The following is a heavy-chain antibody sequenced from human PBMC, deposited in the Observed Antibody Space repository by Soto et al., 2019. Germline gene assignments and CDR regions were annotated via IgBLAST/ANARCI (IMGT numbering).Heavy chain of an antibody. Sequence: QVPLVQSGAEVKKPGSSVKVSCKASGGTFSTSAISWVRQAPGQGLEWMGGIIPIFRTADYAPKFQGRVTIAADESTSTAYMELSSLRSEDTAVYYCARGAWVLIELAKYYYRMDVWGQGTTVTVSS. D-gene: IGHD3-10*01. J-gene: IGHJ6*02. CDR3: ARGAWVLIELAKYYYRMDV. CDR2: IIPIFRTA. CDR1: GGTFSTSA. V-gene: IGHV1-69*12.